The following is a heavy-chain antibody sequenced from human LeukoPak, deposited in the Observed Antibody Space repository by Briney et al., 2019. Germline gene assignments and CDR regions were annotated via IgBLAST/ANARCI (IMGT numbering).Heavy chain of an antibody. CDR3: ARGVAVGTAYYFDC. CDR1: GYTFTSYG. V-gene: IGHV1-18*01. CDR2: ISAYNGNT. J-gene: IGHJ4*02. D-gene: IGHD4-23*01. Sequence: ASVKVSCKASGYTFTSYGVSWERQAPGQGLEWMGWISAYNGNTNYAQNLQGRVTMTTVTSTNTAYMELRSLRSDDTAVYYCARGVAVGTAYYFDCWGQGTLVTVSS.